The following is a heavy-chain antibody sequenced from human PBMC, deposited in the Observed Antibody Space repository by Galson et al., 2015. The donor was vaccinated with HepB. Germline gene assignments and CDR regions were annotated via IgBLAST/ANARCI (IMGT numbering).Heavy chain of an antibody. CDR1: GYSFSTYW. CDR3: ARQDISGEDAFDI. V-gene: IGHV5-51*01. Sequence: QSGAEVKEPGESLMISCKGSGYSFSTYWIGWVRQMPGKGLEWMGLIYPGDSDTRYSPSFQGRVTISADKSISTAYLQWSSLKASDTAMYYCARQDISGEDAFDIWGQGTMVTVSS. J-gene: IGHJ3*02. CDR2: IYPGDSDT. D-gene: IGHD3-22*01.